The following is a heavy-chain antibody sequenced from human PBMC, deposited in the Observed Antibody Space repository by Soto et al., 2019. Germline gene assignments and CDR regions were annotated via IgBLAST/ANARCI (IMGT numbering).Heavy chain of an antibody. V-gene: IGHV3-23*01. CDR2: ISGSGGST. CDR1: GFTFSSYA. J-gene: IGHJ5*02. CDR3: ANFDYYDSIVYYYSPLSWFDL. Sequence: LRLSCAASGFTFSSYAMSWVRQAPGKGLEWVSAISGSGGSTYYADSVKGRFTISRDNSKNTLYLQMNSLRAEDTAVYYCANFDYYDSIVYYYSPLSWFDLWGQGPLVTVVS. D-gene: IGHD3-22*01.